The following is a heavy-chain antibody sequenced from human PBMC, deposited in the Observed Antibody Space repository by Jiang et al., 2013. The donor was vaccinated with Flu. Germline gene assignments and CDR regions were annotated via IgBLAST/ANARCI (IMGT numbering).Heavy chain of an antibody. CDR3: AREVDGYSS. Sequence: WINPNSGGTNYAQKFQGRVTMTRDTSISTAYMELSRLRSDDTAVYYCAREVDGYSSWGQGTLVTVSS. J-gene: IGHJ4*02. CDR2: INPNSGGT. D-gene: IGHD5-24*01. V-gene: IGHV1-2*02.